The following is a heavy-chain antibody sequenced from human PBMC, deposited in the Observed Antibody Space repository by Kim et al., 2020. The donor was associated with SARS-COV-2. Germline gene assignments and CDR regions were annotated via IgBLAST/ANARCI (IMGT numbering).Heavy chain of an antibody. J-gene: IGHJ4*02. Sequence: GSLRLSCAASGFTFSTYVMSWVRQAPGMGLEWVSTILGDSTATYYTDSVKGRFTISRDNFKNTLFLQLNGLRAEDTAVYYCAKYSGSYYGPFDNWGQGTLVIVSS. CDR1: GFTFSTYV. D-gene: IGHD1-26*01. CDR3: AKYSGSYYGPFDN. CDR2: ILGDSTAT. V-gene: IGHV3-23*01.